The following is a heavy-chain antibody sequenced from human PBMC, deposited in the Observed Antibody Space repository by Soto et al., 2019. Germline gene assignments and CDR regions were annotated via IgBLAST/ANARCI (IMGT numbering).Heavy chain of an antibody. CDR3: ARVHCGGDCRPGEWFYYYGMDV. D-gene: IGHD2-21*01. CDR2: INPNSGGT. Sequence: ASVKVSCKASGYTFTGYYMHWVRQAPGQGLEWMGCINPNSGGTNYAQKFQGWVTMTRDTSTSTVYMDLRSLTSEDTAVYYCARVHCGGDCRPGEWFYYYGMDVWGQGTTVTVSS. J-gene: IGHJ6*02. V-gene: IGHV1-2*04. CDR1: GYTFTGYY.